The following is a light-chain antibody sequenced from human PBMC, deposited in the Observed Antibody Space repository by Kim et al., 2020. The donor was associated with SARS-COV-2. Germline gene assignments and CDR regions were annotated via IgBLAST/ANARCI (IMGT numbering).Light chain of an antibody. J-gene: IGLJ2*01. Sequence: ALGQTVRITCQGDSLRRYYASWYQQKPGQAPVVVIYGKGNRPSGIPDRFSVSSSGNTASLTITGAQAEDEADYYCNSRDSSTNNLVFGGGTQLTVL. CDR3: NSRDSSTNNLV. CDR2: GKG. CDR1: SLRRYY. V-gene: IGLV3-19*01.